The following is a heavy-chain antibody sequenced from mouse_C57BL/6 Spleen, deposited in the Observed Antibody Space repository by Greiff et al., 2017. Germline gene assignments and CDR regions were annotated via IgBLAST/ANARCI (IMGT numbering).Heavy chain of an antibody. Sequence: QVQLQQPGTELVKPGASVKLSCKASGYTFTSYWMPWVQQRPGQGLEWIGNINPSNGGTNYNEKFKSKATLTVDKSSSTAYMQLSSLTSEDSAVYYCARRDYYGSSWYFDVWGTGTTVTGSS. CDR1: GYTFTSYW. V-gene: IGHV1-53*01. D-gene: IGHD1-1*01. CDR2: INPSNGGT. CDR3: ARRDYYGSSWYFDV. J-gene: IGHJ1*03.